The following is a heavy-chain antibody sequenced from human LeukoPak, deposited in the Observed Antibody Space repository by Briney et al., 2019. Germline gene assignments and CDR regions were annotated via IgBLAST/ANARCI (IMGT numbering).Heavy chain of an antibody. J-gene: IGHJ6*03. V-gene: IGHV4-59*11. D-gene: IGHD6-19*01. CDR1: GGSISSHY. CDR3: ARGPRGWYLGYYYYYMDV. CDR2: IYYSGST. Sequence: PSETLSLTCTVSGGSISSHYWSWIRQPPGKGLEWIGYIYYSGSTNYNPSLKSRVTISVDTSKNQFSLKLSSVTAADTAVYYCARGPRGWYLGYYYYYMDVWGKGTTVTVSS.